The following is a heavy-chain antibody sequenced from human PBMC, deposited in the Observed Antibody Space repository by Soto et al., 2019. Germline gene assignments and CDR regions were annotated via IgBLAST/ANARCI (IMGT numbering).Heavy chain of an antibody. CDR1: GFTFSGHW. J-gene: IGHJ4*02. CDR3: ARVVGATNPLHS. D-gene: IGHD1-26*01. V-gene: IGHV3-7*01. Sequence: EVQLVESGGGLVQPGGSLRLSCVASGFTFSGHWMSWVRQAPGKGLEWVANIKQDGSEEHYVDAVKGRFAVSRDNAENSLHLQMNSLRAEDTAVYYCARVVGATNPLHSWGQGTLVNVSS. CDR2: IKQDGSEE.